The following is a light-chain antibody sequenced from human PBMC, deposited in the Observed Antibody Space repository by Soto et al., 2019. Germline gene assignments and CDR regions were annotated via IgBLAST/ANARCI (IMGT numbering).Light chain of an antibody. CDR2: GAS. CDR1: QSVRNN. J-gene: IGKJ5*01. Sequence: DTLMTQSPATLSLSRGEISTLWCGSSQSVRNNLAWYQQKPGQAPRLLIYGASTRATGIPARFSGSGSGTEFTLTISSLQSEDFAVYYCQQYNNWPPITFGQGTRLEI. V-gene: IGKV3-15*01. CDR3: QQYNNWPPIT.